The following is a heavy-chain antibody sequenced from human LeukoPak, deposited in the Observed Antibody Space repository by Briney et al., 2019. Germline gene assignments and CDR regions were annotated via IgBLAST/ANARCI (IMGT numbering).Heavy chain of an antibody. V-gene: IGHV4-39*01. Sequence: SETLSLTCKVSGDSINTRSYYWARIRQPPGKGLEWIGSIYYSGSTYYNPSLKSRVAISVDTSKNQFSLNLSSVTAADTAVYYCARLGATTYRSDYWGQGPLDTVSS. D-gene: IGHD4-17*01. CDR2: IYYSGST. J-gene: IGHJ4*02. CDR1: GDSINTRSYY. CDR3: ARLGATTYRSDY.